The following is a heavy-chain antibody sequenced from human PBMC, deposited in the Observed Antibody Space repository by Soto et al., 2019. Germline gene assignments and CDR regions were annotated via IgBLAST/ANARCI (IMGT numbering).Heavy chain of an antibody. CDR2: IYYSGST. CDR3: ARRYGGHFDY. D-gene: IGHD3-16*01. Sequence: SETLSLTCTVSGDSISSNSFHWGFLRQPGGKGLEWSEYIYYSGSTNYPPSMKSRVTISVDTYKNQFSLKLSSVTAAATAVYYCARRYGGHFDYWGQGTLVTVSS. J-gene: IGHJ4*02. CDR1: GDSISSNSFH. V-gene: IGHV4-61*05.